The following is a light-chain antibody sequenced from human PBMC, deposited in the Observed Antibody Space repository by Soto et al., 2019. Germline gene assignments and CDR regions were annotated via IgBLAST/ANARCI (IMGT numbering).Light chain of an antibody. CDR3: SSYAGASILP. Sequence: QSALTQPRSVSGSPGQAVTISCTETSSDIVLYNYVSWYQQHPGKAPKLIIYDVNQRPSGVSDRFSGSKSGNTASLTISGLQDDDEADYYCSSYAGASILPFGGGTKLTVL. V-gene: IGLV2-11*01. CDR1: SSDIVLYNY. CDR2: DVN. J-gene: IGLJ3*02.